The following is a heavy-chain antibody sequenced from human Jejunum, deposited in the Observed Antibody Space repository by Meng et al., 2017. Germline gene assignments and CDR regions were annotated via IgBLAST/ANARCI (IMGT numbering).Heavy chain of an antibody. Sequence: QVQPAASGPGLVNPSQTLPLTCSVSGDSISSGGYFWSWIRQLPGKGLEWIGYIYYTGSAYYNPSLKSRVTISVDTSKNQFSLKVTSVTAADTAVYYCAKVLTTVSNRQTEYFHHWGQGTLVTVSS. D-gene: IGHD4-17*01. J-gene: IGHJ1*01. CDR2: IYYTGSA. CDR1: GDSISSGGYF. CDR3: AKVLTTVSNRQTEYFHH. V-gene: IGHV4-31*03.